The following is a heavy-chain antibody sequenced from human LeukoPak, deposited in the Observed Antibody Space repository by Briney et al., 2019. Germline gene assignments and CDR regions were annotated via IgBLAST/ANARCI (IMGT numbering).Heavy chain of an antibody. Sequence: GGSLRLSCAASGFTFSSYSMNWVRQAPGKGPGWVSSISSSSSYIYYADSAKGRFTISRDNAKNSLYLQMNSLRAEDTAVYYCARASTGVGATTQHLSFDYWGQGTLVTVSS. D-gene: IGHD1-26*01. CDR1: GFTFSSYS. CDR3: ARASTGVGATTQHLSFDY. CDR2: ISSSSSYI. V-gene: IGHV3-21*01. J-gene: IGHJ4*02.